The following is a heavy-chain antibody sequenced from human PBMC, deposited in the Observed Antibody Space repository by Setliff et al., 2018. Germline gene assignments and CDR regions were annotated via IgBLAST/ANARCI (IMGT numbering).Heavy chain of an antibody. CDR2: IYYTGTT. D-gene: IGHD4-4*01. CDR1: GGSISSSTYY. CDR3: AGRDYSGGDS. Sequence: SETLSLTCTVSGGSISSSTYYWGWIRQPPGKGPQWIGNIYYTGTTNYNPSLKSRVTISADTSNNSFSLNLFSVTAADTAVYYCAGRDYSGGDSWGHGTLVTVSS. V-gene: IGHV4-39*02. J-gene: IGHJ5*01.